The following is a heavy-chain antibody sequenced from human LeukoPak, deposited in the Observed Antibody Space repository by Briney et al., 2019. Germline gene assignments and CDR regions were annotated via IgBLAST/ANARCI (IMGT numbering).Heavy chain of an antibody. J-gene: IGHJ4*02. CDR3: ARGKEDYDFWSGYYMTFGYFDY. Sequence: ASVKVSCKASGYTFTSYGISWVRQAPGQGLEWMGWISAYNGNTNYAQKLQGRVTITTDTSTSTAYMELRSLRSDDTAVYYCARGKEDYDFWSGYYMTFGYFDYWGQGTLVTVSS. D-gene: IGHD3-3*01. V-gene: IGHV1-18*01. CDR1: GYTFTSYG. CDR2: ISAYNGNT.